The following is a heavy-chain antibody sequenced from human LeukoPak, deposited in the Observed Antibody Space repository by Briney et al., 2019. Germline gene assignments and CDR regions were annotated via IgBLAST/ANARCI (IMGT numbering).Heavy chain of an antibody. CDR2: ISDSGGST. J-gene: IGHJ4*02. CDR1: GLTLSNYG. V-gene: IGHV3-23*01. D-gene: IGHD3/OR15-3a*01. Sequence: GGSLRLSCAVSGLTLSNYGMSWVRQAPGKGLEWVAGISDSGGSTKYADYVKGRFTIARDNRKNTLYLQMNSLRAEDTAVYFCAKRGVVIRVILVGFHKEAYYFESWGQGALVTVSS. CDR3: AKRGVVIRVILVGFHKEAYYFES.